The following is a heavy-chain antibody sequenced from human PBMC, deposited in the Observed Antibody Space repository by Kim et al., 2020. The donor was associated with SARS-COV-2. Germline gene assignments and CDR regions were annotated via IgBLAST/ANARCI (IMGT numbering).Heavy chain of an antibody. CDR3: ARLSIAAAGPPKGPFDY. Sequence: SETLSLTCTVSGGSISSSSYYWGWIRQPPGKGLEWIGSIYYSGSTYYNPSLKSRVTISVDTSKNQFSLKLSSVTAADTAVYYCARLSIAAAGPPKGPFDYWGQGTLVTVSS. D-gene: IGHD6-13*01. V-gene: IGHV4-39*01. CDR2: IYYSGST. J-gene: IGHJ4*02. CDR1: GGSISSSSYY.